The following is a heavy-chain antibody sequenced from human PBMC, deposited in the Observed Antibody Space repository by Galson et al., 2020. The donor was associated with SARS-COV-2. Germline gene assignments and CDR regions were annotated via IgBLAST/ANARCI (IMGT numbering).Heavy chain of an antibody. D-gene: IGHD7-27*01. CDR3: ARDQGLGISYYGMDV. Sequence: GESLKISCAASGFTFSSYSMNWVRQAPGKGLEWVSSISSSSSYIYYADSVKGRFTISRDNAKNSLYLQMNSLRAEDTAVYYCARDQGLGISYYGMDVWGQGTTVTVSS. J-gene: IGHJ6*02. CDR1: GFTFSSYS. V-gene: IGHV3-21*01. CDR2: ISSSSSYI.